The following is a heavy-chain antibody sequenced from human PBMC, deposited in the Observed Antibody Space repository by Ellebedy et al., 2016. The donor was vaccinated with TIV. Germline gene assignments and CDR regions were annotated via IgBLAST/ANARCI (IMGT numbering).Heavy chain of an antibody. CDR2: ISSSSSTI. CDR1: GFTYSTYS. V-gene: IGHV3-48*04. CDR3: ARIRGSWYMDV. D-gene: IGHD6-13*01. J-gene: IGHJ6*03. Sequence: PGGSLRLSCAASGFTYSTYSMNWVRQPPGKVLGWVSYISSSSSTINYADSVKGRFTISRDNAKNSLYVQMNRLRAEDTGVYYCARIRGSWYMDVWGKGTTVTVSS.